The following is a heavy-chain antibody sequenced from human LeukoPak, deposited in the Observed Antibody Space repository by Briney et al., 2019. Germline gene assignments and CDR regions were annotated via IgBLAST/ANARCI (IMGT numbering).Heavy chain of an antibody. CDR3: AKGSTYPIGWCDA. CDR1: GFSFSPYA. CDR2: VSGSGGST. V-gene: IGHV3-23*01. Sequence: GGSLRLSCAASGFSFSPYAVKWVRQSLGKGREWVSAVSGSGGSTYYADSVRGRFTISRDNSKNTVYLQMNSLRAEDTAVYYCAKGSTYPIGWCDAGGQGTLVTVSS. D-gene: IGHD2-2*01. J-gene: IGHJ5*02.